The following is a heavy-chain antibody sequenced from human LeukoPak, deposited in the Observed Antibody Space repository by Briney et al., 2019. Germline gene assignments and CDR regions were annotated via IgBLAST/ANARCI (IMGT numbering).Heavy chain of an antibody. Sequence: GASLKISCKGSGSSFTSYWIGWVRQMPGKGLEWMGIIYPGDSDTRYSPSFQGQVTISADKSISTAYLQWSSLKASDTATYYCARFRRSSSLNWFDPWGQGTLVTVSA. J-gene: IGHJ5*02. D-gene: IGHD6-13*01. CDR2: IYPGDSDT. V-gene: IGHV5-51*01. CDR3: ARFRRSSSLNWFDP. CDR1: GSSFTSYW.